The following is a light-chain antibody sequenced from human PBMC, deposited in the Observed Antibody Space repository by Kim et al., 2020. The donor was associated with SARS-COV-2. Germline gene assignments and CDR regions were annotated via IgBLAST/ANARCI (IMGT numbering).Light chain of an antibody. Sequence: ASVGDRVTIARRASQDISNYLMWYQQEPGGAPKLLIYDASNLETGVPSRFSVSGSGTDFTFTISSLQPEDIATYYCQQYDNLPITFGRGTRLEIK. CDR1: QDISNY. V-gene: IGKV1-33*01. CDR3: QQYDNLPIT. CDR2: DAS. J-gene: IGKJ5*01.